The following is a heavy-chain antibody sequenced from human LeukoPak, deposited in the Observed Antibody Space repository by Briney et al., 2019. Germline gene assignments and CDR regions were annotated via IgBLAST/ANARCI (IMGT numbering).Heavy chain of an antibody. V-gene: IGHV3-48*04. Sequence: GGSLRLSCAASGFTFSAYSMNWVRHTPGRGLEWVANINGRGITIHYADSFRGRFTISRDNAKNSLYLQMNSLRAEDTALYYCAKDMGYFDWLFDYWGQGTLVTVSS. CDR1: GFTFSAYS. D-gene: IGHD3-9*01. CDR3: AKDMGYFDWLFDY. CDR2: INGRGITI. J-gene: IGHJ4*02.